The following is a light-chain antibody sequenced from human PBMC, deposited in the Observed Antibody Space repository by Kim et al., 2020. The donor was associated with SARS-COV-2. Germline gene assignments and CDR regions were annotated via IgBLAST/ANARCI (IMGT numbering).Light chain of an antibody. CDR2: GKN. V-gene: IGLV3-19*01. J-gene: IGLJ7*01. CDR1: SLRSYY. CDR3: NSRDSSGNHAV. Sequence: SSELTQDPAVSVALGQTVRITCQGDSLRSYYASWYQKKPGQAPVLVIYGKNNRPSGIPDRFSGSSSGNTASLTITGAQAEDEADYYCNSRDSSGNHAVFG.